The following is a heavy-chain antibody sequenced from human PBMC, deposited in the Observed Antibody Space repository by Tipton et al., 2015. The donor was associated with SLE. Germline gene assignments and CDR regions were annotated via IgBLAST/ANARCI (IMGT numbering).Heavy chain of an antibody. D-gene: IGHD3-3*01. J-gene: IGHJ4*02. CDR2: ISSSSSYT. CDR3: ASSMDYYDFWSGLVN. CDR1: GFTFSDYY. V-gene: IGHV3-11*06. Sequence: GSLRLSCAASGFTFSDYYMSWIRQAPGKGLEWVSYISSSSSYTNYADSVKGRFTISRDNAKNSLYLQMNSLRAEDTAVYYCASSMDYYDFWSGLVNWGQGTLVTVSS.